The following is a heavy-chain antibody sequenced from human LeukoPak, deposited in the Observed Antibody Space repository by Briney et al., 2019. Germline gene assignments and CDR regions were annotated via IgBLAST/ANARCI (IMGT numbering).Heavy chain of an antibody. D-gene: IGHD3-9*01. V-gene: IGHV1-8*01. CDR1: GYTFTSYD. Sequence: ASVKVSCKASGYTFTSYDINWVRQATGQGLEWMGWMNPNSGNTGYAQKFQGRVTMTEDTSTDTAYMELSSLRSEDTAVYYCATAGLRYFDWLYYWGQGTLVTVSS. CDR2: MNPNSGNT. CDR3: ATAGLRYFDWLYY. J-gene: IGHJ4*02.